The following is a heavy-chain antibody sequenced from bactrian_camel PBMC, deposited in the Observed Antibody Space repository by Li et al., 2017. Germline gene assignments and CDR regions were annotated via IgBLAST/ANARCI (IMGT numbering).Heavy chain of an antibody. J-gene: IGHJ4*01. CDR1: GFDFSGYY. V-gene: IGHV3S1*01. CDR3: AKATGDASGLPMDS. D-gene: IGHD5*01. Sequence: QLVEFGGGLVQPGGSLRLSCSASGFDFSGYYITWVRQAPGKGLEWVSAINSGGGSTYYADSVKGRFTISRDNAKNTLYLQLNSLKTEDTAMYYCAKATGDASGLPMDSWGQGTQVTVS. CDR2: INSGGGST.